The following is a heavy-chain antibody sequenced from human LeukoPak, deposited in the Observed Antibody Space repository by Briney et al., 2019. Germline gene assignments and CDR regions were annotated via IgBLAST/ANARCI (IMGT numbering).Heavy chain of an antibody. CDR3: ARVAGGSKEFDI. D-gene: IGHD1-26*01. CDR2: IIPIFGTA. Sequence: ASVKVSCKASGGTFSSYAISWVRQAPGQGLEWMGGIIPIFGTANHAQKFQGRVTITTDESTSTAYMELSSLRSEDTAVYYCARVAGGSKEFDIWGQGTMVTVSS. V-gene: IGHV1-69*05. J-gene: IGHJ3*02. CDR1: GGTFSSYA.